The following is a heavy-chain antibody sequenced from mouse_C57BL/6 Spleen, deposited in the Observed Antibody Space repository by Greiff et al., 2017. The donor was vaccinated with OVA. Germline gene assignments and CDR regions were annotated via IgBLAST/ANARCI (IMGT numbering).Heavy chain of an antibody. D-gene: IGHD1-3*01. J-gene: IGHJ4*01. CDR1: GFTFSSYT. V-gene: IGHV5-9*01. CDR2: ICGGGVNH. Sequence: EVQLVESGAGLVKPGGSLKLSCAAPGFTFSSYTMSWVRQTPGKGLEWVATICGGGVNHYYPDTVKGSFTISIDNAKNTLYLQMSSLRSEDTALYYCARHLSGGYDIDDWGKAATVTFA. CDR3: ARHLSGGYDIDD.